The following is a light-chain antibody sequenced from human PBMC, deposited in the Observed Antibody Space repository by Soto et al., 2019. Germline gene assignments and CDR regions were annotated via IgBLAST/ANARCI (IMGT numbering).Light chain of an antibody. CDR1: HNDIGTYDY. J-gene: IGLJ1*01. Sequence: QSVLSQPTSVSGSPGQSITISCTVNHNDIGTYDYVSWYQQHPGRAPRLLIHGVTTRPSGISGRFSASKSGLTASLTISGLQPEDEADYYSSSFTSNRIYVFGPGTKVTVL. CDR3: SSFTSNRIYV. CDR2: GVT. V-gene: IGLV2-14*03.